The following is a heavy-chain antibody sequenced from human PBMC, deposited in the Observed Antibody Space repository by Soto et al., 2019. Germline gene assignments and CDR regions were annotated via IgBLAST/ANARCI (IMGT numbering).Heavy chain of an antibody. Sequence: GGSLRLSCAASGFTVSSNYMSWVRQAPGKGLEWVSVIYSGGSTYYADSVKGRFTISRDNSKNTLYLQMNSLRAEDTAVYYCATRILEYSSSSPFDIWGQGTMVTVS. CDR3: ATRILEYSSSSPFDI. V-gene: IGHV3-66*01. D-gene: IGHD6-6*01. CDR1: GFTVSSNY. CDR2: IYSGGST. J-gene: IGHJ3*02.